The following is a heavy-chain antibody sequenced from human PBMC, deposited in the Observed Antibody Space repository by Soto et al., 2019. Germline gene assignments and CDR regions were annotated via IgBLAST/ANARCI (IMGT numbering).Heavy chain of an antibody. J-gene: IGHJ6*02. CDR2: THPGDSET. V-gene: IGHV5-51*01. CDR3: ARQGKDGHNQGYSMDV. CDR1: GDSFNTYW. Sequence: PGESLKISCKGSGDSFNTYWIAWVRQMPGKGLEWMGITHPGDSETRYSPSFEGQVTISADKSISTAYLQWSSLKASDTAMYYCARQGKDGHNQGYSMDVWGQGTTVTVSS.